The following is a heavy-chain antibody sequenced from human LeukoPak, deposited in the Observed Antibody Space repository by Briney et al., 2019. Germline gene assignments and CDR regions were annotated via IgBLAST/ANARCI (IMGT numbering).Heavy chain of an antibody. J-gene: IGHJ6*03. V-gene: IGHV4-39*01. Sequence: SETLSLTCTVSGGSISSSSYYWGWIRQPPGKGLEWIGSIYYSGSTYYHPSLKSLVTISVDTSNNQFSLKLSSVTAADTAVYYCARHRYYYRSGSYYGAPYYMDVWGKGTTVTISS. CDR1: GGSISSSSYY. CDR3: ARHRYYYRSGSYYGAPYYMDV. D-gene: IGHD3-10*01. CDR2: IYYSGST.